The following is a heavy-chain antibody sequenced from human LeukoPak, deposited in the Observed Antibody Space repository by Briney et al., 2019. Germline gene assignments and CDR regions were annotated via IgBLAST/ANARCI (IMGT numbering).Heavy chain of an antibody. CDR3: ARDKGPYDFWSGYFPDAFDI. CDR1: GGSFSGYC. J-gene: IGHJ3*02. CDR2: INHSGST. D-gene: IGHD3-3*01. V-gene: IGHV4-34*01. Sequence: SETLSLTCAVYGGSFSGYCWSWIRQPPGKGLEWIGEINHSGSTNYNPSLKSRVTISVDTSKNQFSLKLSSVTAADTAVYYCARDKGPYDFWSGYFPDAFDIWGQGTMVTVSS.